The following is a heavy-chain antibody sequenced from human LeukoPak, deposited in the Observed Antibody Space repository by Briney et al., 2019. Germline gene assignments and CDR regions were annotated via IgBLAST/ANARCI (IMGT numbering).Heavy chain of an antibody. Sequence: KASETLSPTCTVSGGSIRSYYWSWIRQPPGKGLEWIGFMFYRGSTNYNPSLKSRVTISVDTSKNQFSLNLSSVTAADTAVYYCARASARQYYYYYYGMDVWGQGTTVTVSS. CDR3: ARASARQYYYYYYGMDV. D-gene: IGHD6-6*01. CDR1: GGSIRSYY. V-gene: IGHV4-59*13. CDR2: MFYRGST. J-gene: IGHJ6*02.